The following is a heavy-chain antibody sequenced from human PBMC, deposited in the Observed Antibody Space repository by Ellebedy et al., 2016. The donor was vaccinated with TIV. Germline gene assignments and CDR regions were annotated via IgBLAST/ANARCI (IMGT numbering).Heavy chain of an antibody. CDR2: IIPILGIA. V-gene: IGHV1-69*04. D-gene: IGHD1-20*01. CDR1: GGTFSSYA. CDR3: ATISGVA. J-gene: IGHJ5*02. Sequence: SVKVSXXASGGTFSSYAISWVRQAPGQGLEWMGRIIPILGIANYAQKFQGRVTITADESTSTAYMELSSLRSEDTAVYYCATISGVAWGQGTLVTVSS.